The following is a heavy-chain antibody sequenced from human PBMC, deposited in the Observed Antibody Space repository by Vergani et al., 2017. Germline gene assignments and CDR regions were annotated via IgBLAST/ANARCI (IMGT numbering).Heavy chain of an antibody. CDR2: ISWNSGSI. D-gene: IGHD2-15*01. J-gene: IGHJ3*02. CDR3: ARWNVVVVAAVRLHDAFDI. V-gene: IGHV3-9*01. Sequence: VQLVESGGGVVQPGRSLRLSCAASGFTFDDYAMHWVRQAPGKGLEWVSGISWNSGSIGYADSVKGRFTISRDNAKNSLYLQMNSLRAEDTAVYYCARWNVVVVAAVRLHDAFDIWGQGTMVTVSS. CDR1: GFTFDDYA.